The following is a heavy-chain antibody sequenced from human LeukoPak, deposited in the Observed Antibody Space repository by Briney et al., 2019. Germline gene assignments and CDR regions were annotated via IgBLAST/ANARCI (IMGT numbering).Heavy chain of an antibody. CDR3: ARVKYYYDSSGYYRREQNFDY. CDR1: GFTFSSYW. D-gene: IGHD3-22*01. Sequence: WGSLRLSCAASGFTFSSYWMHWVRQGPGKGLVWVSRIKSDGSSTSYADSVKGRFTISRDNAKNTLYLRMNSLRAEDTAVYYCARVKYYYDSSGYYRREQNFDYWAQGTLVTVSS. CDR2: IKSDGSST. J-gene: IGHJ4*02. V-gene: IGHV3-74*01.